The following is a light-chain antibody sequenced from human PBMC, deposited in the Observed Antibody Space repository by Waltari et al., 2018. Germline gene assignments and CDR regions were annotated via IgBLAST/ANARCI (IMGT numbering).Light chain of an antibody. CDR3: SSYTSSSTLVV. Sequence: QSALTQPASVSGSPGQSITISCTGTSSDVGGYNYVAWYQQHPGKAPKLMSYDVTNRPEGISNRFSGSKSGNTASRTISGLQAEDEADYYCSSYTSSSTLVVFGGGTKLTVL. CDR2: DVT. CDR1: SSDVGGYNY. V-gene: IGLV2-14*03. J-gene: IGLJ2*01.